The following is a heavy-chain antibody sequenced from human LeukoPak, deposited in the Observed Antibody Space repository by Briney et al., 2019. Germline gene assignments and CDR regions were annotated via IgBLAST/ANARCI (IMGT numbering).Heavy chain of an antibody. CDR2: IGSAXDT. CDR3: AKEPHLGEDCSSTSCYYGLNWFDP. V-gene: IGHV3-13*01. J-gene: IGHJ5*02. Sequence: TXKGLXXVXAIGSAXDTYYPGSVKGRFTISRDNSKNTLYLQMNSLRAEDTAVYYCAKEPHLGEDCSSTSCYYGLNWFDPWGQGTLVTVSS. D-gene: IGHD2-2*01.